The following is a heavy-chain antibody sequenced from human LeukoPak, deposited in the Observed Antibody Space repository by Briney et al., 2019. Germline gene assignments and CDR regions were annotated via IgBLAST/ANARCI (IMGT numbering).Heavy chain of an antibody. CDR1: GYTFTGYY. Sequence: ASVKVSCKASGYTFTGYYMHWVRQAPGQGLEWMGWINPNSGGTNYAQKFQGRVTMTRDTSISTAYTELSRLRSDDTAVYYCARPGNLYCSGGSCYFDYWGQGTLVTVSS. J-gene: IGHJ4*02. CDR3: ARPGNLYCSGGSCYFDY. V-gene: IGHV1-2*02. CDR2: INPNSGGT. D-gene: IGHD2-15*01.